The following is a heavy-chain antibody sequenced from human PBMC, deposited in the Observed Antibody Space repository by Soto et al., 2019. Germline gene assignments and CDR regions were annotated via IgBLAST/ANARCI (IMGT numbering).Heavy chain of an antibody. CDR1: GGSFSGYY. J-gene: IGHJ4*02. V-gene: IGHV4-34*01. D-gene: IGHD2-2*01. Sequence: PSETLSLTCAVYGGSFSGYYWSWIRQPPGKGLEWIGEINHSGSTNYNPSLKSRVTISVDTSKNQFSLKLSSVTAADTAVYYCAIVVVQAAGNRYYFDYWGQGTLVT. CDR2: INHSGST. CDR3: AIVVVQAAGNRYYFDY.